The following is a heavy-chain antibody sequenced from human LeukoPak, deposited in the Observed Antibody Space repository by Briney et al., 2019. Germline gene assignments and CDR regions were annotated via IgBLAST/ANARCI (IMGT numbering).Heavy chain of an antibody. V-gene: IGHV1-2*02. CDR3: AREGSSSFYFDY. Sequence: ASVKVSCKASGYTFTGYYIHWVRQAPGQGLEWMGWINPNSGGTKYAQKFQGRVTLTRDTSISTAYMELSSLRSDDTAVYYCAREGSSSFYFDYWGQGTLVTVSS. CDR2: INPNSGGT. J-gene: IGHJ4*02. CDR1: GYTFTGYY. D-gene: IGHD6-6*01.